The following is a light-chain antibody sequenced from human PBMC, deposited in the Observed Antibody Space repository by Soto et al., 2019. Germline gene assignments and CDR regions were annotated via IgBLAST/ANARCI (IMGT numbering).Light chain of an antibody. Sequence: QSVLTQPASVSGSPGQSITISCTGTSSDVGGYNYVSWYQQHPGKAPKLMIYDVSNRPSGVSNRFSGSKSSNTASLTISGLQAEDEADYYCSSYTRSSTRVFGGGTKLTVL. CDR1: SSDVGGYNY. J-gene: IGLJ3*02. CDR2: DVS. V-gene: IGLV2-14*01. CDR3: SSYTRSSTRV.